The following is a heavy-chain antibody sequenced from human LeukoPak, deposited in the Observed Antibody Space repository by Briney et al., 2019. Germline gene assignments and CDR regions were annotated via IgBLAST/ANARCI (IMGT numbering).Heavy chain of an antibody. CDR2: IIPIFGTA. CDR3: ARSSSWHAFDI. J-gene: IGHJ3*02. CDR1: GGTFSSYA. V-gene: IGHV1-69*05. D-gene: IGHD6-13*01. Sequence: ASVKVPCKASGGTFSSYAISWVRQAPGQGLEWMGRIIPIFGTANYAQKFQGRVTITTDESTSTAYMELSSLRSEDTAVYYCARSSSWHAFDIWGQGTMVTASS.